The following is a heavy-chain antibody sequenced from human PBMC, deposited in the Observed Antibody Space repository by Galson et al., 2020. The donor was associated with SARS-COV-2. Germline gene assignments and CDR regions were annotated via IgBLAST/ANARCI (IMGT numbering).Heavy chain of an antibody. CDR3: ARKGRDGHNFWDF. CDR1: GFAFDDYG. Sequence: GESLKISCGATGFAFDDYGMSWVRQAPGKGLEWVSGINRNGAYTGYADSVKGRFTISRDNAKNSLYLQMNSLRAEDTALYYCARKGRDGHNFWDFWGQGSLVTVSS. CDR2: INRNGAYT. J-gene: IGHJ4*02. D-gene: IGHD3-3*01. V-gene: IGHV3-20*04.